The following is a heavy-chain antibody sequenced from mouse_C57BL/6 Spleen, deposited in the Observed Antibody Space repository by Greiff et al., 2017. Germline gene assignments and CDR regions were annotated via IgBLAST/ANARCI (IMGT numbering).Heavy chain of an antibody. Sequence: EVQLQESGPGLVKPSPSLSLTCSVTGYSITSGYFWNLIRQFPGNLLEWMGYLRYDGSTNYNPYLKNQISITLDTSTNQCFLKLNSMTTEDTAAYYCAGYYDYRYWYFDVWGTGTTVTVSS. V-gene: IGHV3-6*01. CDR1: GYSITSGYF. J-gene: IGHJ1*03. CDR3: AGYYDYRYWYFDV. D-gene: IGHD2-4*01. CDR2: LRYDGST.